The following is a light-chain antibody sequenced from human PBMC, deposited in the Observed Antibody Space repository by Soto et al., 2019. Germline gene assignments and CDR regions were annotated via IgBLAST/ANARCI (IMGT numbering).Light chain of an antibody. CDR3: MQGTHWPPTWT. Sequence: DVVMTQSPLSLPVTLGQPASISCRSSQSLVYSDGNTYLNWFQQRPGQSPRRLIYKVSNRDSGVPDRFSGSESGTDFTLKISRVEAVDVGVYYCMQGTHWPPTWTFGQGTKVEIK. V-gene: IGKV2-30*01. J-gene: IGKJ1*01. CDR2: KVS. CDR1: QSLVYSDGNTY.